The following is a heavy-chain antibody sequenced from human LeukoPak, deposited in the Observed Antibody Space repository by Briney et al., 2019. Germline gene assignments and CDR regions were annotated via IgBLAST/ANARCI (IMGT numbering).Heavy chain of an antibody. CDR2: ISGSGGST. J-gene: IGHJ4*02. D-gene: IGHD3-22*01. Sequence: PGGSLRLSSAASGFTFSSYAMSWVRQAPGKGLEWVSAISGSGGSTYYADSVKGRFTISRDNSKNTLYLQMNSLRAEDTAVYYYAKVIGYYYDSSGYPIYWGQGTLVTVSS. CDR3: AKVIGYYYDSSGYPIY. CDR1: GFTFSSYA. V-gene: IGHV3-23*01.